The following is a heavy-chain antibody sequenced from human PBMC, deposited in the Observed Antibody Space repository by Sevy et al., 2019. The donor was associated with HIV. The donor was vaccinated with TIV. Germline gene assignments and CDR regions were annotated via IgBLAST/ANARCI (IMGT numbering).Heavy chain of an antibody. CDR2: IYYSGST. CDR1: GGSISSGDYY. CDR3: ASAGRMGMLTADYYYGMDV. V-gene: IGHV4-30-4*01. Sequence: SETLSLTCTVSGGSISSGDYYWSWIRQPPGKGLEWIGYIYYSGSTYYNPSLKSRVTISVDTSKNQFSLKLSSVTAADTAVYYCASAGRMGMLTADYYYGMDVWGQGTTVTVSS. J-gene: IGHJ6*02. D-gene: IGHD3-16*01.